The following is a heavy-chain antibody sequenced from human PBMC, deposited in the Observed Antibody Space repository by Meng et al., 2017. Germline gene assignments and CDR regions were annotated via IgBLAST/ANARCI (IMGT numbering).Heavy chain of an antibody. V-gene: IGHV4-38-2*01. CDR3: ATRNDYGDYVRRYNAFDI. Sequence: SETLSLTCAVSGYSISSGYYWGWIRQPPGKGLEWIGSIYHSGSTYYNPSLKSRVTISVDTSKNQFSLKLSSVTAADTAVYYCATRNDYGDYVRRYNAFDIWGQGTMVTDSS. J-gene: IGHJ3*02. CDR2: IYHSGST. D-gene: IGHD4-17*01. CDR1: GYSISSGYY.